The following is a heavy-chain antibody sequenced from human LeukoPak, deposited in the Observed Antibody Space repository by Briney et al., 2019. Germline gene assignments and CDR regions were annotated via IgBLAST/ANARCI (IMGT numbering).Heavy chain of an antibody. CDR2: INHSGST. CDR1: GGSISGYY. D-gene: IGHD1-14*01. J-gene: IGHJ5*02. CDR3: ARGNLRGPGWFDP. Sequence: ASETLSLTCAVYGGSISGYYWCWIRQPPGKGLEWIGEINHSGSTNYNPSLKSRVTIPVDTSKNQFSLKLSSVTAADTAVYYCARGNLRGPGWFDPWGQGTLVTVSS. V-gene: IGHV4-34*01.